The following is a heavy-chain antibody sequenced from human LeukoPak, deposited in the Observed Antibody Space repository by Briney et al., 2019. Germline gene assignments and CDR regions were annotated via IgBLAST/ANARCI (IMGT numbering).Heavy chain of an antibody. J-gene: IGHJ4*02. D-gene: IGHD6-6*01. CDR3: ARASPRSARPFDY. CDR2: INHSGST. CDR1: GGSFSGYY. V-gene: IGHV4-34*01. Sequence: SETLSLTCAVYGGSFSGYYWSWIRQPPGKGLECIGEINHSGSTNYNPSLKSRVTISVDTSKNQFSLKLSSVTAADTAVYYCARASPRSARPFDYWGQGTLVTVSS.